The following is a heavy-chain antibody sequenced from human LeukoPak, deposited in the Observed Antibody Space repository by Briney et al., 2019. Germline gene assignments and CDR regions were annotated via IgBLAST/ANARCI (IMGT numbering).Heavy chain of an antibody. D-gene: IGHD6-13*01. CDR2: INSDGSST. V-gene: IGHV3-74*01. CDR1: GFTFSSYW. CDR3: ARGKKAAAGTGRYFDY. J-gene: IGHJ4*02. Sequence: GGSLRLSCAASGFTFSSYWMHWVRQAPGKGLVWVSRINSDGSSTSYADSVKGRFTISRDNAKNTLYLQMNSLRAEDTAVYYCARGKKAAAGTGRYFDYWGQGTLVTVSS.